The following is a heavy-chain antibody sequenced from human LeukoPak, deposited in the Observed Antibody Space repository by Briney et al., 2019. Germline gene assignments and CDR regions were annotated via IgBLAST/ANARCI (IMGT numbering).Heavy chain of an antibody. V-gene: IGHV1-8*01. D-gene: IGHD6-19*01. J-gene: IGHJ4*02. Sequence: ASVKVSCKASGYTFTSYDINWVRQATGQGLEWMGWMSPNSGNTGYAQKFQGRVTMTRNTSISTAYMELSSLRSEDTAVYYCARGRGKSSGWYGGDYWGQGTLVTVSS. CDR2: MSPNSGNT. CDR1: GYTFTSYD. CDR3: ARGRGKSSGWYGGDY.